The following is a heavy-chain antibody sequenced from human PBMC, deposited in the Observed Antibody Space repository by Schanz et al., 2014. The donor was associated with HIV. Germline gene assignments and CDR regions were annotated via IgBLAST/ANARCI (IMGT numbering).Heavy chain of an antibody. V-gene: IGHV3-7*01. J-gene: IGHJ5*02. CDR1: GFTFKTYW. CDR2: IKLDGSEK. CDR3: ARDYHWNWFDP. Sequence: EGQLVESGGGLVQPGGSLRLSYAASGFTFKTYWMSWVRQAPGKGLEWLANIKLDGSEKYYVDSVKGRFTISRDNTKNSLYLQMNSLRAEDTAVYYCARDYHWNWFDPWGQGTLVTVSS. D-gene: IGHD1-20*01.